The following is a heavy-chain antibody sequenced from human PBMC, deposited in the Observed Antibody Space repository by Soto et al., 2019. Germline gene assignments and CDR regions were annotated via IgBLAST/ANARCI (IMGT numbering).Heavy chain of an antibody. J-gene: IGHJ6*02. Sequence: ASVKVSCKASGYTFTSYAMHWVRQAPGQRLEWMGWINAGNGNIKYSQKFQGRVTITGDTSASTAYMELSSLRSEDTAVYYCARTRTLLVRQYYYYGMDVWGQGTTVTVSS. CDR2: INAGNGNI. D-gene: IGHD1-1*01. CDR1: GYTFTSYA. V-gene: IGHV1-3*01. CDR3: ARTRTLLVRQYYYYGMDV.